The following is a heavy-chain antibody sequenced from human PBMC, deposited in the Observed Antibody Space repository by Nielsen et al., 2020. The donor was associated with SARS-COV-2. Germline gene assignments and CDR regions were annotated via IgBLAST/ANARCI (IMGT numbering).Heavy chain of an antibody. Sequence: ASVKVSCKASGYTFTGYYIHWVRQAPGQGLEWMGWINPNSGGTNYAQKFQGWVTMTRDTSISTAYMELSRLRSDDTAVYYCARGRTLVDCSGGSCPFDPWGQGTLVTVSS. CDR2: INPNSGGT. CDR1: GYTFTGYY. CDR3: ARGRTLVDCSGGSCPFDP. J-gene: IGHJ5*02. V-gene: IGHV1-2*04. D-gene: IGHD2-15*01.